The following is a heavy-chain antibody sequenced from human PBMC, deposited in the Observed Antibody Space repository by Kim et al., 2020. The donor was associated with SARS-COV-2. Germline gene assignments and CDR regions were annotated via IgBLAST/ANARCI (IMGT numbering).Heavy chain of an antibody. D-gene: IGHD3-10*01. CDR2: IIPIFGTA. CDR3: ARAEAGLGELLYNWFDP. CDR1: GGTFSSYA. V-gene: IGHV1-69*13. Sequence: SVKVSCKASGGTFSSYAISWVRQAPGQGLEWMGGIIPIFGTANYAQKFQGRVTITADESTSTAYMELSSLRSEDTAVYYCARAEAGLGELLYNWFDPWGQGALVTVSS. J-gene: IGHJ5*02.